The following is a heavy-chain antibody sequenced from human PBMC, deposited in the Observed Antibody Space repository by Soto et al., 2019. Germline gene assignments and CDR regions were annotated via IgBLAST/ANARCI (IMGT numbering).Heavy chain of an antibody. Sequence: GESLKISCKGSGYTFTSHWISWVRQMPGKGLEWMGRIDPADSYTNYSPSFQGHVTISADKSISTAYLQWSSLKASDTAIYYCERHMESEGDDYWGQGALVTVSS. CDR1: GYTFTSHW. J-gene: IGHJ4*02. V-gene: IGHV5-10-1*01. CDR2: IDPADSYT. D-gene: IGHD3-16*01. CDR3: ERHMESEGDDY.